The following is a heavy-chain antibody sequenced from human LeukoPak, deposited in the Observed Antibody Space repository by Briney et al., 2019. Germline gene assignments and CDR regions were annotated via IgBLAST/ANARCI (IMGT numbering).Heavy chain of an antibody. V-gene: IGHV1-46*01. D-gene: IGHD2-15*01. CDR2: INPSGGST. Sequence: ASVKVSCKASGYTFTSYYMHWVRQAPGQGLEWMGIINPSGGSTSYAQKFQGRVTMTRDTSTSTVYMELSSLRSEVTAVYYCARDREDIVVVVAAGGAFDIWGQGTMVTVSS. CDR1: GYTFTSYY. J-gene: IGHJ3*02. CDR3: ARDREDIVVVVAAGGAFDI.